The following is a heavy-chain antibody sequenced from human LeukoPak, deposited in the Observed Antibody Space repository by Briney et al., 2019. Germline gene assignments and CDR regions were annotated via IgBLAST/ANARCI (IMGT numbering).Heavy chain of an antibody. CDR1: GYTLTELS. CDR2: FDPEDGET. D-gene: IGHD3-22*01. V-gene: IGHV1-24*01. Sequence: GASVKVSCKVSGYTLTELSMHWVRQAPGKGLEWMGGFDPEDGETIYAQKFQGRVTITADKSTSTAYMELSSLRSEDTAVYYCARDPYYYDSSGYPDYWGQGTLVTVSS. CDR3: ARDPYYYDSSGYPDY. J-gene: IGHJ4*02.